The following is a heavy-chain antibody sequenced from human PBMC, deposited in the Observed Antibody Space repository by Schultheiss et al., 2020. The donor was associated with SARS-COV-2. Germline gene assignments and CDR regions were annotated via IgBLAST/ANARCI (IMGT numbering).Heavy chain of an antibody. D-gene: IGHD2-2*01. CDR1: EYSFTSYW. CDR3: ARPPLGYCSSTSCYFDP. J-gene: IGHJ5*02. CDR2: IYPGDSDT. Sequence: GESLKISCKGSEYSFTSYWISWVRQMPGKGLEWMGIIYPGDSDTRYSPSFQGQVTISADKSISTAYLQWSSLKASDTAMYYCARPPLGYCSSTSCYFDPWGQGTLVTVSS. V-gene: IGHV5-51*01.